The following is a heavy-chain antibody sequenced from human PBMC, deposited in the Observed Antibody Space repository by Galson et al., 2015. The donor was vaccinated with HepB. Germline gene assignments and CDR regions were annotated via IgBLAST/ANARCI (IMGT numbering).Heavy chain of an antibody. Sequence: SLRLSCAASGSTFSTYAMTWVRQAPGKGLEWVSTITGSGGTTYFADSVKGWFTISRDNSKNTLSLQMNSLRVEDTAVYYCASGGTSDTWLKFVYWGQGTLVTVSS. J-gene: IGHJ4*02. CDR3: ASGGTSDTWLKFVY. D-gene: IGHD3-16*01. CDR1: GSTFSTYA. CDR2: ITGSGGTT. V-gene: IGHV3-23*01.